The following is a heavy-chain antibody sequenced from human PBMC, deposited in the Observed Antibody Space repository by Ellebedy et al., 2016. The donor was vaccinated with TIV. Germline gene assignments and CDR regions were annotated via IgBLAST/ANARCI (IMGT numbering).Heavy chain of an antibody. V-gene: IGHV1-69*05. J-gene: IGHJ4*02. CDR3: ARSSPDTYYFDY. CDR2: IIPIFGTA. CDR1: GYTFIDYG. Sequence: SVKVSCXASGYTFIDYGISWVRQAPGQGLEWMGGIIPIFGTANYAQKFQGRVTMTRDTSTSTVYMELSSLRSEDTAVYYCARSSPDTYYFDYWGQGTLVTVSS.